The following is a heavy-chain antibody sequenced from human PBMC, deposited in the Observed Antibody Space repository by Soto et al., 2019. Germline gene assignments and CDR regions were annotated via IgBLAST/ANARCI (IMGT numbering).Heavy chain of an antibody. J-gene: IGHJ6*02. CDR2: IWFDGSNK. CDR1: GFTFSSHG. CDR3: ARDRGYSGYDSPRHYYGMDV. V-gene: IGHV3-33*01. D-gene: IGHD5-12*01. Sequence: PGGSLRLSCAASGFTFSSHGMHWVRQAPGKGLEWVAVIWFDGSNKYYADSVKGRFTISRDNSKNTLYLQMNSLRAEDTAVYYCARDRGYSGYDSPRHYYGMDVWGQGTTVIVSS.